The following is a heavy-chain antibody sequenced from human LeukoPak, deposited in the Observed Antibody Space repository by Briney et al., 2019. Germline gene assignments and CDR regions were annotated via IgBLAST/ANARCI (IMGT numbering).Heavy chain of an antibody. CDR2: IPYDGSNE. CDR3: AKDGDRLFLFYFDH. Sequence: PGTSLRLSCAASGFTFSTYGMHWVRQAPGKGLEWVAGIPYDGSNENYADSVKGRFTISRDNSKNTVYLQMNSLRPEDTAVYYCAKDGDRLFLFYFDHWGQGSLVTVSS. CDR1: GFTFSTYG. J-gene: IGHJ4*02. V-gene: IGHV3-30*18. D-gene: IGHD3/OR15-3a*01.